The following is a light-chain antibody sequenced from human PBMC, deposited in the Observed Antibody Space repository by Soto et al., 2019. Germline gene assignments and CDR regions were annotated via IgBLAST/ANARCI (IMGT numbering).Light chain of an antibody. CDR2: LGS. V-gene: IGKV2-28*01. CDR1: QSLLHSNGYNY. Sequence: DIVMTQSPLSLPVTPGEPASISCRSSQSLLHSNGYNYLDWYLQKPGQSPQLLIYLGSNRASGVSDRFSGSGSGTDFTLKISRVEAEDVGVYYCMQALQTPPTFGQGTRLEMK. J-gene: IGKJ5*01. CDR3: MQALQTPPT.